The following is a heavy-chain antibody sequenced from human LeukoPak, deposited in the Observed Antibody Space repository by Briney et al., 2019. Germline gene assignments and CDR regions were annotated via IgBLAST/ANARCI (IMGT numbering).Heavy chain of an antibody. CDR3: AKVHSSGYFRY. CDR1: GFTFSSYA. V-gene: IGHV3-23*01. CDR2: ISGSGGST. J-gene: IGHJ4*02. D-gene: IGHD6-19*01. Sequence: GGSLRLSCAASGFTFSSYAMSWVRQAPGKGLEWVSAISGSGGSTYYADSVKGRFTISRDNSKNTLYLQVNSLRAEDTAVYYCAKVHSSGYFRYWGQGTLVTVSS.